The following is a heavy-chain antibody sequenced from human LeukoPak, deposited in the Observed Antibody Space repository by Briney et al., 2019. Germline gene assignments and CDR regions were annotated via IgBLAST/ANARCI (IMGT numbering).Heavy chain of an antibody. Sequence: GGSLRLSCAASGFTFSSYWMNWARQAPGKGLEWVASINHSGNVNYYVDSVKGRFTISRDNGKNSLYLQMSNLRAEDTAVYFCARGGGLDVWGQGATVTVSS. CDR1: GFTFSSYW. D-gene: IGHD3-16*01. J-gene: IGHJ6*02. CDR2: INHSGNVN. V-gene: IGHV3-7*03. CDR3: ARGGGLDV.